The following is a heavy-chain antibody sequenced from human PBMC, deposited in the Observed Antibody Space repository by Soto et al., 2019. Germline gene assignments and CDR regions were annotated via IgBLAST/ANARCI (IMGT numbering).Heavy chain of an antibody. V-gene: IGHV4-34*02. J-gene: IGHJ6*02. CDR2: INHCGGT. D-gene: IGHD3-3*02. Sequence: QVQLQQWGAGLLKPSETLSLTCAVYGASFSGYYWTWIRQAPGKGLEWIGEINHCGGTNYNSSLKSRVTISVDTSKNQFSLILYSVTAADTAVYYCARDRQYYQFWSGCQNEGPCAMDVWGQGTTVTVSS. CDR1: GASFSGYY. CDR3: ARDRQYYQFWSGCQNEGPCAMDV.